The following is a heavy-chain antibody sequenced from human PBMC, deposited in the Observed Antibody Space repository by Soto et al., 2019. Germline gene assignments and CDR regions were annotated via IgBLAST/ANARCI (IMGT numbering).Heavy chain of an antibody. J-gene: IGHJ6*02. D-gene: IGHD6-6*01. CDR2: ISSSSSTI. CDR3: ARPEYSSSSYGMDV. V-gene: IGHV3-48*02. CDR1: GFTFSSYS. Sequence: PGWSLRLSCAASGFTFSSYSMNWVRQAPGKGLDWVSYISSSSSTIYYAASVKGRFTISRDNAKNSLYLQMNSLRDEDTAVYYCARPEYSSSSYGMDVWGQGTTVTVSS.